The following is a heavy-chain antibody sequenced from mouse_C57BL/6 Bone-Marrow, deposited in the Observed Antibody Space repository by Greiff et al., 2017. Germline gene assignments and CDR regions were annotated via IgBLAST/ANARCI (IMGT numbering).Heavy chain of an antibody. CDR3: ARSGYGSSYAMDY. CDR2: IYPRSGNT. Sequence: QVQLKQSGAELARPGASVKLSCKASGYTFTSYGISWVKQRTGQGLEWIGEIYPRSGNTYYNEKFKGKATLTADKYSSTAYMELRSLTSEDSAVYYCARSGYGSSYAMDYWGQGTSVTVS. D-gene: IGHD1-1*01. V-gene: IGHV1-81*01. J-gene: IGHJ4*01. CDR1: GYTFTSYG.